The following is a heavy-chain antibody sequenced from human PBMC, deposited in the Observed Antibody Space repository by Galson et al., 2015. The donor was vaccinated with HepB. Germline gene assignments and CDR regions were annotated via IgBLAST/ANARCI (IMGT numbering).Heavy chain of an antibody. CDR2: IYYSGST. J-gene: IGHJ5*02. D-gene: IGHD1-26*01. CDR1: GGSISSTTYY. V-gene: IGHV4-39*07. Sequence: SETLSLTCTVSGGSISSTTYYWGWIRQPPGKGLEWIGSIYYSGSTYYNPSLKSRVTISVDRSKNQFSLKLSSVTAADTAVYYCARGGIVGATTSNWFDPWGQGTLVTVSS. CDR3: ARGGIVGATTSNWFDP.